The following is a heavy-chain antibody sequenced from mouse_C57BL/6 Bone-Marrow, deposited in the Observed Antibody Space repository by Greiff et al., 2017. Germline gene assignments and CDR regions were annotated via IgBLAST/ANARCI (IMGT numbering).Heavy chain of an antibody. Sequence: VQLQQSGAELVRPGASVKLSCTASGFNIKDDYMHWVKQRPEQGLEWIGWIDPENGDTEYASNFQGKATITADTSSNTADLQLSSLTSEDTAVYYCTTYYGNSAWFAYWGQGTLVTVSA. CDR1: GFNIKDDY. CDR3: TTYYGNSAWFAY. D-gene: IGHD2-1*01. CDR2: IDPENGDT. J-gene: IGHJ3*01. V-gene: IGHV14-4*01.